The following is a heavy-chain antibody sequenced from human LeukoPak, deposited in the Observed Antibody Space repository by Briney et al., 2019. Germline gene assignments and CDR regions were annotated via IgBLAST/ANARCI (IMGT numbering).Heavy chain of an antibody. J-gene: IGHJ5*02. CDR1: GFTFSSYA. V-gene: IGHV3-23*01. D-gene: IGHD2-15*01. CDR3: AKGSALAAITSWERFDP. CDR2: ISGSGGST. Sequence: GGSLRLSCAASGFTFSSYAMSWVRQAPGKGLEWVSAISGSGGSTYYADSVKGRFTISRDNSKNTLYLQMNSLRADDTAVYYCAKGSALAAITSWERFDPWGQGTLVTVSS.